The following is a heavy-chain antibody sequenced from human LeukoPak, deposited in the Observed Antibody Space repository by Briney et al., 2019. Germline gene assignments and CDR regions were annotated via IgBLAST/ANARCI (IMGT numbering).Heavy chain of an antibody. CDR1: GYTFTGYY. J-gene: IGHJ6*03. CDR3: ARDLNYDILTGTYYYMDV. CDR2: INPNSGST. Sequence: GASVKVSCKASGYTFTGYYMHWVRQAPGQGLEWMGWINPNSGSTNYAQKFQGRVTMTRDTSISTAYMELSRLRSDDTAVYYCARDLNYDILTGTYYYMDVWGKGTTVTVSS. D-gene: IGHD3-9*01. V-gene: IGHV1-2*02.